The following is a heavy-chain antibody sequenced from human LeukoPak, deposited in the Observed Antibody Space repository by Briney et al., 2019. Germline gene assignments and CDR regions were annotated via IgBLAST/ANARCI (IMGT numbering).Heavy chain of an antibody. Sequence: GGSLGLSCAASGFTFSSYSMNWVRQAPGKGLEWVSSISSSSTMYYTDSVKGRFTISRDNAKNSLYLQMYSLRAEDTAVYYCARDARYGEIDYWGQGTLVTVSS. D-gene: IGHD3-10*01. CDR3: ARDARYGEIDY. CDR1: GFTFSSYS. V-gene: IGHV3-69-1*02. CDR2: ISSSSTM. J-gene: IGHJ4*02.